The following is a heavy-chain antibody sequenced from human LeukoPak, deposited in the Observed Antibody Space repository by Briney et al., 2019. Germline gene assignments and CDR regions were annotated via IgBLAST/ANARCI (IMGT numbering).Heavy chain of an antibody. CDR2: IYVTGT. CDR3: ARHIGGGIEDMDV. Sequence: SETLSLTCTVSGGSIGTYYWSWIRQSPGKGLEWIGYIYVTGTRYNPYLQSRVTISVDKSRNQLFLKMSSVTAADTAVYYCARHIGGGIEDMDVWGKGTKVIVSS. V-gene: IGHV4-59*08. D-gene: IGHD3-16*02. CDR1: GGSIGTYY. J-gene: IGHJ6*03.